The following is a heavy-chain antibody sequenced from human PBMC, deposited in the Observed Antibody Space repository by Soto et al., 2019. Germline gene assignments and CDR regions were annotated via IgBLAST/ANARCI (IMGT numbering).Heavy chain of an antibody. CDR3: ARMNIAAALYYFDY. V-gene: IGHV3-7*04. J-gene: IGHJ4*02. CDR1: GFSFSTFW. CDR2: INQDGSEK. D-gene: IGHD6-13*01. Sequence: PGVSLXLSFVTSGFSFSTFWLNWVRQAPGKGLEWVANINQDGSEKYYVDSVKGRFTISRDNAQSSLYLQMNSLRVEDTAVYYCARMNIAAALYYFDYWGQGTLVTVSS.